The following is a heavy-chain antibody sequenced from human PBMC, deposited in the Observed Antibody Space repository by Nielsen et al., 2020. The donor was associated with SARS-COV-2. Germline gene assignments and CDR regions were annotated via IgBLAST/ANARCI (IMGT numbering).Heavy chain of an antibody. CDR3: ARDLDSGKEDY. CDR1: GFTFSSYW. V-gene: IGHV3-7*01. Sequence: GESLKISFAASGFTFSSYWMSWVRQAPGKGLEWVANIKQDGSEKYYVDSVKGRFTISRDNAKNSLYLQMNSLRAEDTAVYYCARDLDSGKEDYWGQGTLVTVSS. J-gene: IGHJ4*02. D-gene: IGHD3/OR15-3a*01. CDR2: IKQDGSEK.